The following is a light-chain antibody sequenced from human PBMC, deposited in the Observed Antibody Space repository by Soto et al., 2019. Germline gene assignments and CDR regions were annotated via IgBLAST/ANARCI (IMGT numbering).Light chain of an antibody. V-gene: IGKV1-5*01. CDR1: QSITIW. Sequence: DIQMTQSPSTLSESVGDRVTITCRASQSITIWLAWYQQKPGKAPKLLIFDASSLESGVPSRFSGSGSGTEFTLTISSLQPDDFATYYCQQYNSYSWTFGQGTKVDIK. CDR3: QQYNSYSWT. CDR2: DAS. J-gene: IGKJ1*01.